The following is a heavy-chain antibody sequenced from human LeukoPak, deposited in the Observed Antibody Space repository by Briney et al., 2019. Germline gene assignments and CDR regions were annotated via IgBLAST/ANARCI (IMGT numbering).Heavy chain of an antibody. CDR1: GFTFSDYY. D-gene: IGHD3-22*01. Sequence: SGGSLRLSCAASGFTFSDYYMSWVRQAPGKGLEWVSYISTSSSYTNYADSVKGRFTISRDNAKNSLYLQMNSLRAEDTALYYCARIDTYYYDSSGYYSAFDIWGQGTIVTVSS. V-gene: IGHV3-11*03. CDR3: ARIDTYYYDSSGYYSAFDI. CDR2: ISTSSSYT. J-gene: IGHJ3*02.